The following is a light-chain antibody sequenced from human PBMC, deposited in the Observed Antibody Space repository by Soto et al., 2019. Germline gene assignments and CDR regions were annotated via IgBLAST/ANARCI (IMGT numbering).Light chain of an antibody. CDR1: QSVSSSY. CDR3: QQRSNWPPYT. Sequence: EIVLTQSPGTLSLSPGERATLSCRASQSVSSSYLAWYQQKPGQAPRLLIYGASSRATGIPARFSGSGSGTDFTLTISSLEPEDCAVYYCQQRSNWPPYTFGQGTKLEIK. CDR2: GAS. V-gene: IGKV3D-20*02. J-gene: IGKJ2*01.